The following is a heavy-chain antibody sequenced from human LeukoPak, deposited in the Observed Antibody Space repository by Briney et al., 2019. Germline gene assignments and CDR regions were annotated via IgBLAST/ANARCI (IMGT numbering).Heavy chain of an antibody. CDR1: GGTFSSYA. CDR2: IIPIFGTA. Sequence: SVKVSCKASGGTFSSYAISWVRQAPGQGLEWMGGIIPIFGTANYAQKFQGRVTITADESTSTAYMELSSLRSEDTAVYYCARGRSLDSGSYSGGVYWGQGTLVTVSS. D-gene: IGHD1-26*01. CDR3: ARGRSLDSGSYSGGVY. V-gene: IGHV1-69*13. J-gene: IGHJ4*02.